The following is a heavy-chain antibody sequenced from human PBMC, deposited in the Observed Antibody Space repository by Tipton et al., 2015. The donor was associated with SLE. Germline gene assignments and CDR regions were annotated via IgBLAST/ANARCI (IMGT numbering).Heavy chain of an antibody. D-gene: IGHD5-18*01. V-gene: IGHV4-39*01. CDR2: IYYSGST. CDR1: GFTFSSYW. CDR3: ARHLDTAMVNSAFDY. Sequence: QLVQSGGGLVQPGGSLRLSCAASGFTFSSYWMSWVRQAPGKGLEWIGSIYYSGSTYYNPSLKSRVTISVDTSKNQFSLKLSSVTAADTAVYYCARHLDTAMVNSAFDYWGQGTLVTVSS. J-gene: IGHJ4*02.